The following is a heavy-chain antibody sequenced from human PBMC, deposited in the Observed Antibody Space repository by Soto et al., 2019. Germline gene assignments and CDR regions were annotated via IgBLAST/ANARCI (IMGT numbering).Heavy chain of an antibody. CDR2: INPNSGAS. J-gene: IGHJ4*02. V-gene: IGHV1-2*02. Sequence: ASVKVSCKTSGYTFIDYYVHWVRQAPGQGLEWVGWINPNSGASKYAENFQGRVTVTRDRSTSTVYMELTGLRSDDTAVYYCAGWRDAVATPDSWGEGTLVTVSS. CDR3: AGWRDAVATPDS. D-gene: IGHD2-15*01. CDR1: GYTFIDYY.